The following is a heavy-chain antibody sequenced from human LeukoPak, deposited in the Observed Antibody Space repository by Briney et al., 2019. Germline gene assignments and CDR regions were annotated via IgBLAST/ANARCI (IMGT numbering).Heavy chain of an antibody. D-gene: IGHD3-3*01. J-gene: IGHJ4*02. V-gene: IGHV1-24*01. CDR2: FDPEDGET. CDR3: ATAKEDFGVVRAELDY. Sequence: ASVKVSCKVSGYTLTELSMHWVRQAPGKGLEWMGGFDPEDGETIYAQKFQGRVTMTEDTSTDTAYMELSSLRSEDTAVYYCATAKEDFGVVRAELDYWGQGTLVTVSS. CDR1: GYTLTELS.